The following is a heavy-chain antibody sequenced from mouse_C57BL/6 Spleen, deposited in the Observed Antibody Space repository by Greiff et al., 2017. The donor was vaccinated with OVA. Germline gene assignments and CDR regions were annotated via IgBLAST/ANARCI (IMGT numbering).Heavy chain of an antibody. CDR2: INPGSGGT. D-gene: IGHD2-1*01. CDR1: GYAFTNYL. J-gene: IGHJ4*01. CDR3: ARIRYGNHGAMDY. V-gene: IGHV1-54*01. Sequence: QVQLQQSGAELVRPGTSVKVSCKASGYAFTNYLIEWVKQRPGQGLEWIGVINPGSGGTNYNEKFKGKATLTADTSSSTAYMQLSSLTSEDSAVYFCARIRYGNHGAMDYWGQGTSVTVSS.